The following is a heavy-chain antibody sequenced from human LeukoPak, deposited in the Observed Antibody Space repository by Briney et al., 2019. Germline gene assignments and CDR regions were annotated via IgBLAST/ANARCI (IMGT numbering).Heavy chain of an antibody. V-gene: IGHV1-69*04. J-gene: IGHJ5*02. CDR3: ANCYDNVWGSATNWFDP. CDR1: GTTFNNYV. Sequence: SVKVSCKASGTTFNNYVIAWVRQGPGQGLEWMGRIIPMLGIANYAQKFQDRVTITADISTSTVYMEMSSLRSEDTAVYYCANCYDNVWGSATNWFDPWGQATLVTVSS. CDR2: IIPMLGIA. D-gene: IGHD3-16*01.